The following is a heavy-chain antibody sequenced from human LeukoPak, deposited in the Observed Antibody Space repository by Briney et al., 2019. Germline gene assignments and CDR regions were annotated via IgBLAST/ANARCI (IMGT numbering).Heavy chain of an antibody. V-gene: IGHV3-23*01. Sequence: GGSLRLSCAASGFTFSSYAMSWVRQAPGKGLEWVSAISGSGGSTYYADSVKGRFAISRDNSKNTLYLQMNSLRAEDTAVYYCAKRLQWELPPIPGYWGQGTLVTASS. D-gene: IGHD1-26*01. CDR1: GFTFSSYA. CDR3: AKRLQWELPPIPGY. J-gene: IGHJ4*02. CDR2: ISGSGGST.